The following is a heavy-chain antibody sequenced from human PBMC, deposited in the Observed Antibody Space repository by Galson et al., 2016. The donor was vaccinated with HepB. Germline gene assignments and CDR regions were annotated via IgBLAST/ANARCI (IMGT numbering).Heavy chain of an antibody. J-gene: IGHJ2*01. CDR3: ARVYSSSSGRFGYFDL. CDR2: THHSGST. CDR1: GGSFSGYY. Sequence: EALSLTCAVYGGSFSGYYWSWIRQPPGKGLEWIGETHHSGSTDYNSSLKSRVTISADKSKNQFSLKLNSVTAGDTAVYYCARVYSSSSGRFGYFDLWGRGTLVTVSS. V-gene: IGHV4-34*01. D-gene: IGHD6-6*01.